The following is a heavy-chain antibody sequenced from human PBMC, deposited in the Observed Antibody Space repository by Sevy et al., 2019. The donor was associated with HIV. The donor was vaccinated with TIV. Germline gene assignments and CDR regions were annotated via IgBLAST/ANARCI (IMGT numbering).Heavy chain of an antibody. Sequence: ASVKVSCKASGGTFSSYDISWVRQAPGQGLEWMGGIIPIFGTANYAQKFQGRVTITADESTSTAYMELSSLRSEDTAVYYCARGGDCSSTSCYDNWFDPWGQGTLVTVSS. D-gene: IGHD2-2*01. CDR1: GGTFSSYD. V-gene: IGHV1-69*13. CDR3: ARGGDCSSTSCYDNWFDP. J-gene: IGHJ5*02. CDR2: IIPIFGTA.